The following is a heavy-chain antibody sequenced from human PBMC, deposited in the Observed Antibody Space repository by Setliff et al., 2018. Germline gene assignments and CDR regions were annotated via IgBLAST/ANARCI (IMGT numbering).Heavy chain of an antibody. Sequence: SETLSLTCTVSGGSFTPYYWSWIRQPPGKGLEWIGYVYYSGTAYYNPSLKSRVTVIVDTSKNQFSLRLSPVTAADTAVYYCARGGTFRYFDYWGQGTPVTVSS. CDR1: GGSFTPYY. CDR2: VYYSGTA. CDR3: ARGGTFRYFDY. J-gene: IGHJ4*02. D-gene: IGHD5-12*01. V-gene: IGHV4-59*01.